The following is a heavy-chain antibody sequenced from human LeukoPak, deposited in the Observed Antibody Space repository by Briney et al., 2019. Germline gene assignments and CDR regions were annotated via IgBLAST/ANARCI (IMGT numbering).Heavy chain of an antibody. Sequence: SQSLSLTCTVSGGSISSGGYYWGWIRQPPGKGLEWIGSIYYSGSTYYNPSLKSRVTISVDTSKNQFSLKLSSVTAADTAVYYCARLSRSFAVWLPFDYWGQGTLVTVSS. J-gene: IGHJ4*02. V-gene: IGHV4-39*01. D-gene: IGHD5-18*01. CDR2: IYYSGST. CDR1: GGSISSGGYY. CDR3: ARLSRSFAVWLPFDY.